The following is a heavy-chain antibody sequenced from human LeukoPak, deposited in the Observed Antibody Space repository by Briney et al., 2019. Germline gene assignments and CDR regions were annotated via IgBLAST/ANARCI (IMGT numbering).Heavy chain of an antibody. CDR1: GFTFSIYN. CDR3: ATQSVVQRGGQFVSGLDY. V-gene: IGHV3-48*01. CDR2: ISSGSELI. D-gene: IGHD6-6*01. Sequence: GGSLTLSCVASGFTFSIYNMKWVRQAPGEGLEWVSFISSGSELIYYADSVKGRFTISRDNSENPLYLQMNSLRAEDTAVYYCATQSVVQRGGQFVSGLDYWGQGTLVTVSS. J-gene: IGHJ4*02.